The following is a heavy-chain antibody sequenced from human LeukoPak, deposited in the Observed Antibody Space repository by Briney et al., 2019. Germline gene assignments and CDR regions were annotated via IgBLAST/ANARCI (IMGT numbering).Heavy chain of an antibody. CDR3: AKDPAVAGFSYYFDY. CDR2: ISWNSGSI. J-gene: IGHJ4*02. D-gene: IGHD6-19*01. CDR1: GFTFDDYA. V-gene: IGHV3-9*01. Sequence: PGGSLRLSCAASGFTFDDYAMHWVRQAPGKGLEWVSGISWNSGSIGYADSVKGRFTISRDNAKNSLYLQMNSLRAEDTALYYCAKDPAVAGFSYYFDYWGQGTLVTVSS.